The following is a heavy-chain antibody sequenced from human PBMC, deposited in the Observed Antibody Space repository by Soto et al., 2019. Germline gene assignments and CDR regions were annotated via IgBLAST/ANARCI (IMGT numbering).Heavy chain of an antibody. CDR1: GVTFSSYA. V-gene: IGHV1-69*06. CDR2: IIPIFGTA. D-gene: IGHD2-2*01. Sequence: SVKVSCKASGVTFSSYAISWVRQAPGQGLEWMGGIIPIFGTANYAQKFQGRVTITADKSTSTAYMELSSLRSEDTAVYYCASLDIVVVPAYWPWGQGTLVTVSS. J-gene: IGHJ5*02. CDR3: ASLDIVVVPAYWP.